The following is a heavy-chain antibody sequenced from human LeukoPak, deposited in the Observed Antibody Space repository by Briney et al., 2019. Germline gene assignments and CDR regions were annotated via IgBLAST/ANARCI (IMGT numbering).Heavy chain of an antibody. CDR3: ARALGYYGSGSYLFIDY. V-gene: IGHV4-59*08. CDR1: GASISTYY. D-gene: IGHD3-10*01. Sequence: KTSETLSLTCTVSGASISTYYWTWIRQPPGKGLEWIGYIYYRGTTNYNPSLRSRVTISIDTSKNQFSLKLSSVTAADTAVYYCARALGYYGSGSYLFIDYWGQGTLVTVSS. J-gene: IGHJ4*02. CDR2: IYYRGTT.